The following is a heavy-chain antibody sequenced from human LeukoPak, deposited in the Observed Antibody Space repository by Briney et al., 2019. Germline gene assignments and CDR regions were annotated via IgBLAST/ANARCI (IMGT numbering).Heavy chain of an antibody. CDR3: EREGVGYGDYYY. D-gene: IGHD4-17*01. V-gene: IGHV3-21*01. J-gene: IGHJ4*02. CDR1: GFTLSSYR. Sequence: GGCLRLSCSASGFTLSSYRMNWVRQAPGKGLEWVSSISSSNRYFYYADSVKSRFTISRDNGKNSLYLQMNSLRAEDTAVYYCEREGVGYGDYYYWGQGTLVTVSS. CDR2: ISSSNRYF.